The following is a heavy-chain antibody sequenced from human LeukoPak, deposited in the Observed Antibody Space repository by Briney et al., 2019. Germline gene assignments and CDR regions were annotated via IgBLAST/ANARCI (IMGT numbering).Heavy chain of an antibody. V-gene: IGHV4-59*01. J-gene: IGHJ4*02. CDR1: GGSISSYY. CDR3: ARGDLEMATMGTFWFDY. CDR2: IYYSGST. Sequence: PSETLSLTCTVSGGSISSYYWSWIRQPPGKGLEWIGYIYYSGSTNYNPSLKSRVTISVDTSKNQFSLKLSSVTAADTAVYYCARGDLEMATMGTFWFDYWGQGTLVTVSS. D-gene: IGHD5-24*01.